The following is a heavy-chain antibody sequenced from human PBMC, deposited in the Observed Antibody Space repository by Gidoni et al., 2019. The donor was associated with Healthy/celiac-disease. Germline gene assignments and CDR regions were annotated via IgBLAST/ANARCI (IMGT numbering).Heavy chain of an antibody. V-gene: IGHV3-9*01. D-gene: IGHD7-27*01. CDR1: GFPFDDYA. CDR2: ISWNSGSI. CDR3: AKTLGETGTLDAFDI. Sequence: EVQLVESGGGLVQPGRSLRLSCAASGFPFDDYAMHWVRQAPGKGLEWVSGISWNSGSIGYADSVKGRFTISRDNAKNSLYLQMNSLRAEDTALYYCAKTLGETGTLDAFDIWGQGTMVTVSS. J-gene: IGHJ3*02.